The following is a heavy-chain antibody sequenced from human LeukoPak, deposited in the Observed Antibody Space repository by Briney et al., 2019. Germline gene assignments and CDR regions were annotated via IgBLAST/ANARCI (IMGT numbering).Heavy chain of an antibody. J-gene: IGHJ4*02. Sequence: PSETLSLTCTVSGGSISSYYWSWIRQPPGKGLEWIGYIYYSGSTNYNPSLKSRVTISVDTSKNQFSLKLSSVTAADTAVYYCARLDSSGLLDYWGQGTLVTVSS. CDR1: GGSISSYY. CDR2: IYYSGST. CDR3: ARLDSSGLLDY. V-gene: IGHV4-59*08. D-gene: IGHD3-22*01.